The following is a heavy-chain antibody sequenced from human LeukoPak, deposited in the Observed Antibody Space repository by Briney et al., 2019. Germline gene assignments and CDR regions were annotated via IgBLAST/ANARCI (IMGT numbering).Heavy chain of an antibody. J-gene: IGHJ4*02. CDR2: VKPDGSEK. Sequence: GGSLRLSCAASGFTFSSYWMSWVRQAPGKGLEWVANVKPDGSEKYYVDSVKGRFTISRDNAKNSLYLQMNSLSAEDTAVYYCARARFYFDYWGQGTLVTVSS. V-gene: IGHV3-7*01. CDR1: GFTFSSYW. CDR3: ARARFYFDY.